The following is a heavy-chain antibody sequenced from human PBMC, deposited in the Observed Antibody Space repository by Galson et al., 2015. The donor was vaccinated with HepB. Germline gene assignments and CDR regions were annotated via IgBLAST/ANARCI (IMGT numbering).Heavy chain of an antibody. V-gene: IGHV1-8*01. CDR2: MNPNSGNT. CDR3: ARGRNPNSNAIFGVVTSLYYYYYYMDV. CDR1: GYTFTSYD. D-gene: IGHD3-3*01. J-gene: IGHJ6*03. Sequence: SVKVSCKASGYTFTSYDINWVRQATGQGLEWVGWMNPNSGNTGYAQKFQGRVTMTRNTSISTAYMELSSLRSEDTAVYYCARGRNPNSNAIFGVVTSLYYYYYYMDVWGKGTTVTVSS.